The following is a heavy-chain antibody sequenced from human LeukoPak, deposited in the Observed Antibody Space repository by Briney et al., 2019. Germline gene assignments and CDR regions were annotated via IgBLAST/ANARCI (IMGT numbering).Heavy chain of an antibody. J-gene: IGHJ4*02. CDR3: ATSIANTAMAIDY. CDR1: GFTVSSNY. V-gene: IGHV3-53*01. D-gene: IGHD5-18*01. CDR2: IYSGGST. Sequence: GGSLRLSCAASGFTVSSNYMSWVRQAPGKGLEWASVIYSGGSTYYADSVKGRFTISRDNSKNTLYLQMNSLRAEDTAVYYCATSIANTAMAIDYWGQGTLVTVSS.